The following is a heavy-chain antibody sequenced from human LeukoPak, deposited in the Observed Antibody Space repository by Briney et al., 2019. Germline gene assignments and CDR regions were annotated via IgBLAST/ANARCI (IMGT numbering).Heavy chain of an antibody. D-gene: IGHD6-6*01. CDR2: INPSGGST. CDR3: ARDIAAHLFDP. CDR1: GYTFTSYY. Sequence: ASVKVSCKASGYTFTSYYMHWVRQAPGQGLEGMGIINPSGGSTSYAQKFQGRVTMTRDTSTSTVYMELSSLRSEDTAVYYCARDIAAHLFDPWGQGTLVTVSS. J-gene: IGHJ5*02. V-gene: IGHV1-46*03.